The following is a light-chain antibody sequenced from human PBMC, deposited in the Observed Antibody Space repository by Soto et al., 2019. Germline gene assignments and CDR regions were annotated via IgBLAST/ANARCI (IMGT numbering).Light chain of an antibody. J-gene: IGLJ1*01. V-gene: IGLV2-11*01. CDR1: SSDVGGYNY. Sequence: CALNQPRSVSGSPGQSVTISCTGTSSDVGGYNYVSWYQQHPGKAPKLMIYDVSKRPSGVPDRFSGSKSGNTASLTISGLQAEDEADYYCCSYAGSYTFYVFGTGIKVTVL. CDR3: CSYAGSYTFYV. CDR2: DVS.